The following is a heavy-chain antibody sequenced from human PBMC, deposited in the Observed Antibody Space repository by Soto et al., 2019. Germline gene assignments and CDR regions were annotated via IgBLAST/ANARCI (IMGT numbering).Heavy chain of an antibody. Sequence: TQPLTCAVYGGTSSGCYWPWIRQPPGKGLEWIGEINHSGTINFNPSLKSRLTISLDTSKKHFSLKLSSVTDADTAAYYCVRFYRTLVTSSSLDGWGNGTSVTVYS. CDR3: VRFYRTLVTSSSLDG. J-gene: IGHJ6*04. D-gene: IGHD2-21*02. CDR1: GGTSSGCY. CDR2: INHSGTI. V-gene: IGHV4-34*08.